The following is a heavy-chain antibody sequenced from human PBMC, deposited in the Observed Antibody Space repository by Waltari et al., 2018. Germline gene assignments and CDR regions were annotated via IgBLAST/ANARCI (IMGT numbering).Heavy chain of an antibody. CDR3: ARHQVECDY. CDR2: IFYSGTS. CDR1: GGSINTSDYY. D-gene: IGHD3-3*01. J-gene: IGHJ4*02. Sequence: QLHLQESGPGLVKASETLSVTCTVSGGSINTSDYYWGWIRQPPGKGLEWIGSIFYSGTSHYNPSLKSRVTISVDSSKAQFSLRVSSVTAADTAVYYCARHQVECDYWGQGTLVTVSS. V-gene: IGHV4-39*01.